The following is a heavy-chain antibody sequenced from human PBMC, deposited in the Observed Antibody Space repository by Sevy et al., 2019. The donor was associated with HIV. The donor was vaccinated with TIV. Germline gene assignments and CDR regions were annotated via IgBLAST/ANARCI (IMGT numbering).Heavy chain of an antibody. CDR1: GFNFSNYW. V-gene: IGHV3-7*03. CDR3: ARDCSSTSCLWGLDV. Sequence: GGSLRLSCAASGFNFSNYWMSWVRQAPGKGLEWVANIKKDGSEKYYVDSVKGRFTISRDNAKNSLFLQMNSLRAEDTALYYCARDCSSTSCLWGLDVWGQGTTVTVSS. CDR2: IKKDGSEK. D-gene: IGHD2-2*01. J-gene: IGHJ6*02.